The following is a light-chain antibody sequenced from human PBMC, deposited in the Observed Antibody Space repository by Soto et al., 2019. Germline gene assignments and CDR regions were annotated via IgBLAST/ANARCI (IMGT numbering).Light chain of an antibody. J-gene: IGKJ2*03. V-gene: IGKV3-20*01. CDR1: QSVSSTN. CDR2: GAS. Sequence: EIVLTQSPGTLSLSPGESATLSCRASQSVSSTNLAWYQQKPGQSPRLVMFGASSRATGIPDRFSGSGSGTDFTLTISRLEPEDFAVYYCQQYGSSPVSVGQGTKLEIK. CDR3: QQYGSSPVS.